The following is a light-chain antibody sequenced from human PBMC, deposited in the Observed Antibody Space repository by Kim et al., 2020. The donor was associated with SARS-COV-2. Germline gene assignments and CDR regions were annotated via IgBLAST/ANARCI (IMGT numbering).Light chain of an antibody. CDR1: QSISRS. CDR2: SAS. V-gene: IGKV1-13*02. CDR3: QQYHSYPLT. Sequence: AIQLTQSPSSLSASVGDKVTITCRASQSISRSLAWYQQRPGKAPKLLIYSASSLQSWVPSRFSGSGSGTDFTLTINSLQPEDFATYYCQQYHSYPLTFGGGTKVDIK. J-gene: IGKJ4*01.